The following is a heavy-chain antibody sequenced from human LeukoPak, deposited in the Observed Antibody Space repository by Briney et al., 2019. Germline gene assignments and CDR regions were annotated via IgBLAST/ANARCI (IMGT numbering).Heavy chain of an antibody. J-gene: IGHJ4*02. Sequence: GASVKVSCKASGYTFTGYYMHWVRQAPGQGLEWMGWINPNSGGTNYAQKFQGRVTMTRDTSISTAYMELSRLRSDDTAVYYCAMAIDSSGYPFDYWGQGTLVTVSS. D-gene: IGHD3-22*01. CDR1: GYTFTGYY. CDR3: AMAIDSSGYPFDY. V-gene: IGHV1-2*02. CDR2: INPNSGGT.